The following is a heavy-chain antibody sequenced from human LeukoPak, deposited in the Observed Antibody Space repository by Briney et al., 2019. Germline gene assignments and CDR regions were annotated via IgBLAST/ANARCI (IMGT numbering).Heavy chain of an antibody. D-gene: IGHD1-26*01. J-gene: IGHJ5*02. CDR3: ARDSSGSYYGDDDWFDP. Sequence: GGSLRLSCAASGFTFSSYWMHWVRQAPGKGLVWVSRINSDGSSTSYADSVKGRFTISRDNAKNTLYLQMNSLRAEDTAVYYCARDSSGSYYGDDDWFDPWGQGTLVTVSS. CDR2: INSDGSST. V-gene: IGHV3-74*01. CDR1: GFTFSSYW.